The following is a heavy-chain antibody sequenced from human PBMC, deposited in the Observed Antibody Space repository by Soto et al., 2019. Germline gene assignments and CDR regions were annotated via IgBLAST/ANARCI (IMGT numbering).Heavy chain of an antibody. Sequence: GGSLRLSCAASGFTFSSYAMHWVRQAPGKGLEWVALISYDGSDKDYADSVKGRFTISRDNAKSSLYLQMNSLRAEDTGVYYCARYGYYYHSSAYSGYWGQGT. CDR1: GFTFSSYA. J-gene: IGHJ4*02. V-gene: IGHV3-30-3*01. CDR3: ARYGYYYHSSAYSGY. D-gene: IGHD3-22*01. CDR2: ISYDGSDK.